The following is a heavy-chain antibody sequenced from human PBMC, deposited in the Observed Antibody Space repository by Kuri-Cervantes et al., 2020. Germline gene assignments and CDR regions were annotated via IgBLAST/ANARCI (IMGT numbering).Heavy chain of an antibody. V-gene: IGHV3-30*03. D-gene: IGHD3-10*01. Sequence: GGSLRHFCGASGFTFSSYGIHWVRQAPGKGLEWVAAISSDERNDNYADSVKGRFTISRDNSKNTLYLQMNSLRAEDTAVYYCARAWTMVRGGMDVWGQGTTVTVSS. CDR3: ARAWTMVRGGMDV. CDR1: GFTFSSYG. J-gene: IGHJ6*02. CDR2: ISSDERND.